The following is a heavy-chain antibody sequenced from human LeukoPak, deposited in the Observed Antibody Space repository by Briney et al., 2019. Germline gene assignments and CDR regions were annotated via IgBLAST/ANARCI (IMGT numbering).Heavy chain of an antibody. CDR2: IYTSGST. J-gene: IGHJ4*02. CDR1: VGSISSGIYY. Sequence: MASETLSLTCTGSVGSISSGIYYWSWIRQPAGKGLEWIGRIYTSGSTNYNPSLKSRVTISVDTSKNQFSLKLSSVTAADTAVYYCARAEWLYSSSFDYWGQGTLVTVSS. V-gene: IGHV4-61*02. D-gene: IGHD6-6*01. CDR3: ARAEWLYSSSFDY.